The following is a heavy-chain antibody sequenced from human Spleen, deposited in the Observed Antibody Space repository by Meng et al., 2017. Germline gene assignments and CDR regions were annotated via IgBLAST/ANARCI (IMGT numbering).Heavy chain of an antibody. CDR1: GYTFTGYY. CDR2: ISAYNGNT. J-gene: IGHJ4*02. Sequence: QVQLVQSGAEVKKPGASVLVSCKASGYTFTGYYMHWVRQAPGQGLEWMGWISAYNGNTNYAQKLQGRVTMTTDTSTSTAYMELSSLRSEDTAVYYCATRGNPYLNCWGQGTLVTVSS. CDR3: ATRGNPYLNC. V-gene: IGHV1-18*04.